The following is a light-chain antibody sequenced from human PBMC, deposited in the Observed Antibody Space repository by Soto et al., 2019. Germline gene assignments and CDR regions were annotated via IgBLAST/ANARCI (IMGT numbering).Light chain of an antibody. J-gene: IGLJ1*01. CDR2: EVN. V-gene: IGLV2-14*01. Sequence: QSALTQPASVSGSPGQSITISCTGTSSDVGGYNFVSWYQQHPGKVPKLMIYEVNNRPSGVSNRFSGSKSANTASLTISGLQAEDEADYYCSSYTASSTYVFGTGTKLTVL. CDR3: SSYTASSTYV. CDR1: SSDVGGYNF.